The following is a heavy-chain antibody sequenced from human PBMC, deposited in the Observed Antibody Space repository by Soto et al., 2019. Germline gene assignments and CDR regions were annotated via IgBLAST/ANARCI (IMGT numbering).Heavy chain of an antibody. J-gene: IGHJ4*02. D-gene: IGHD5-18*01. CDR2: ISSSSSTI. CDR1: GFTFSSYS. V-gene: IGHV3-48*02. CDR3: ARDSNTAMVLYYFDY. Sequence: EVQLVESGGGLVQPGGSLRLSCAASGFTFSSYSMNWVRQAPGKGLEWVSYISSSSSTIYYADSVKGRFTISRDNAKNSLYLQMNSLRDEDTAVYYCARDSNTAMVLYYFDYWGQGTLVTVSS.